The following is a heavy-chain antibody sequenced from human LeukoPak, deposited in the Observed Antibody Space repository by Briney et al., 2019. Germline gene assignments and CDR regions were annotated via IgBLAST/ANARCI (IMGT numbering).Heavy chain of an antibody. D-gene: IGHD5-18*01. CDR1: GFTFSSYG. Sequence: PGGSLRLSCAASGFTFSSYGMHWVRQAPGKGLEWVAFIRYDGSNKYYADSVKGRFTISRDNSKNTLYLQMNSLRAEDTAVYYCAKDDGRYSLYYFDYWGQGTLVTVSS. CDR3: AKDDGRYSLYYFDY. V-gene: IGHV3-30*02. CDR2: IRYDGSNK. J-gene: IGHJ4*02.